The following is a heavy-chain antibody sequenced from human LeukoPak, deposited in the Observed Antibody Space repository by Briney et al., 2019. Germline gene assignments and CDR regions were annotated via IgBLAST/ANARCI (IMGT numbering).Heavy chain of an antibody. Sequence: GGSLRLSCAASGFTFSSYSMNWVRQAPGKGLEWVSYIVGSSSNIYYADSVKGRFTISRDNAKNSLYLQMDSLRAEDTAVYYCASDSPETAAFDYWGQGTLVTVSS. D-gene: IGHD1-1*01. J-gene: IGHJ4*02. CDR3: ASDSPETAAFDY. CDR1: GFTFSSYS. CDR2: IVGSSSNI. V-gene: IGHV3-48*04.